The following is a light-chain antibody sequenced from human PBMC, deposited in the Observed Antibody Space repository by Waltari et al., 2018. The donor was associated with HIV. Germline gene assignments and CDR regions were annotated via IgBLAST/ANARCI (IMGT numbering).Light chain of an antibody. CDR3: QQYHNYWT. V-gene: IGKV3-15*01. CDR1: QSVTKN. Sequence: EVVLTQSPATVSVSPGGRVILSCRASQSVTKNLAWYQQKPGQAPRLVICGASTRADGVPARFTGRGSGTQFTLTISRLQSEDFAIYYCQQYHNYWTFGQGSK. CDR2: GAS. J-gene: IGKJ1*01.